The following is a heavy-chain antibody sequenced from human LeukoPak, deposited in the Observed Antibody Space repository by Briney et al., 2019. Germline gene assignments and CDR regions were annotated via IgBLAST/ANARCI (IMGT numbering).Heavy chain of an antibody. D-gene: IGHD3-3*01. Sequence: GASVTVSCTASGYTFTIYGISWVRQAPGQGLEWMGWISAYNGNTNYAQKLQGRVTMTTDTSTSTAYMELRSLRSDDTAVYYCARDGSITIFGVGGSYWGQGTLVTVSS. J-gene: IGHJ4*02. V-gene: IGHV1-18*01. CDR1: GYTFTIYG. CDR3: ARDGSITIFGVGGSY. CDR2: ISAYNGNT.